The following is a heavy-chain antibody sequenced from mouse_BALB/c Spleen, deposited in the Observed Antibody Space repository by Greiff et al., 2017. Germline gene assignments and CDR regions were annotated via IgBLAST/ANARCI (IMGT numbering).Heavy chain of an antibody. CDR2: ISYDGSN. D-gene: IGHD1-3*01. J-gene: IGHJ1*01. Sequence: EVQVVESGPGLVKPSQSLSLTCSVTGYSITSCYYWNWIRQVPGNKLEGMGYISYDGSNNYNPFLKNRITITRDTSKNQFFLKLNSMTSEDTATYYCASDGRGRKGYFDVWGAGTTVTVSS. V-gene: IGHV3-6*02. CDR3: ASDGRGRKGYFDV. CDR1: GYSITSCYY.